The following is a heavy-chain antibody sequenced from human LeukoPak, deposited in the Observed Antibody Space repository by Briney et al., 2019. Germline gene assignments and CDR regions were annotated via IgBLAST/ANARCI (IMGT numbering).Heavy chain of an antibody. D-gene: IGHD3-9*01. CDR2: IWYDGSNK. CDR1: GFTFSSYG. Sequence: GGSLRLSCAASGFTFSSYGMHWVRQAPGKGLEWVAVIWYDGSNKYYADSVKGRFTISRDNSKNTLYLQMNSLRAEDTAVYYCARDGGHYDILTGYSDTGNHFDYWGQRTLVTVSS. V-gene: IGHV3-33*01. J-gene: IGHJ4*02. CDR3: ARDGGHYDILTGYSDTGNHFDY.